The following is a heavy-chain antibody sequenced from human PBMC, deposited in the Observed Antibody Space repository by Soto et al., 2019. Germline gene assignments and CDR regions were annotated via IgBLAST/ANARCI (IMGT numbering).Heavy chain of an antibody. D-gene: IGHD3-22*01. V-gene: IGHV1-3*01. CDR1: GYTFTSYA. CDR2: INAGNGNT. Sequence: GASVKVSCKASGYTFTSYAMHWVRQAPGQRLEWMGWINAGNGNTKYSQKFQGRVTITRDTSASTAYMELSSLRSEDTAVYYCARGGALDGLSTMIVVVNTPYYYYGMDVWGQGTTVTVSS. J-gene: IGHJ6*02. CDR3: ARGGALDGLSTMIVVVNTPYYYYGMDV.